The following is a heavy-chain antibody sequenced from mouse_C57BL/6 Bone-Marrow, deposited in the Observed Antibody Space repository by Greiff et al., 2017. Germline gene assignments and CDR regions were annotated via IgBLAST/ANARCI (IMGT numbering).Heavy chain of an antibody. J-gene: IGHJ2*01. Sequence: VQLQQSGPELVRPGASVKISCKAPGSTFTSHWMQWVRQRPGQGLAWIGETSPGCGSTSYNEKFKGKATLTVDTSSSTAYVQLSSLTSEDSAVYSCAIPNYFDYWGQGTTLTVSS. CDR3: AIPNYFDY. CDR1: GSTFTSHW. CDR2: TSPGCGST. V-gene: IGHV1-56*01.